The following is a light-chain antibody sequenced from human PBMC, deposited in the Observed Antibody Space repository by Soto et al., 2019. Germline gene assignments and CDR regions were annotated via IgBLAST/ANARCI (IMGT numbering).Light chain of an antibody. Sequence: EIVLTQSPGTLSLSPGERATLSCRASQSVSSSFLAWYQQKPGQAPRLLIYGASSRATGIPDRFSGSGSGTDFTLTISRLEPEDVEVYCCQQYGSSPLTFGGGTQVEIK. V-gene: IGKV3-20*01. CDR2: GAS. J-gene: IGKJ4*01. CDR1: QSVSSSF. CDR3: QQYGSSPLT.